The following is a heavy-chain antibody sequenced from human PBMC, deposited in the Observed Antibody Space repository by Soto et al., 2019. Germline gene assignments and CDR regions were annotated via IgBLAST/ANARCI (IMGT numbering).Heavy chain of an antibody. D-gene: IGHD2-2*01. J-gene: IGHJ6*02. CDR2: ISAYNGNT. Sequence: QVQLVQSGAEVKKPGASVKVSCKASGYTFTSYGISWVRQAPGQGLEWMGWISAYNGNTNYAQKLQGRVTMNTETSTSTAYMELRSLRSDDTAVYYCARDGGKDCSSPGCYRSGYYYGMDVWGQGTTVTVSS. V-gene: IGHV1-18*01. CDR1: GYTFTSYG. CDR3: ARDGGKDCSSPGCYRSGYYYGMDV.